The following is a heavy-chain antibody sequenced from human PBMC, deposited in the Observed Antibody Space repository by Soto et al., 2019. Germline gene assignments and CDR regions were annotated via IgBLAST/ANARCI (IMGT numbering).Heavy chain of an antibody. V-gene: IGHV1-3*01. CDR3: ARDPSYYAMDV. CDR2: INAGNGNT. J-gene: IGHJ6*02. CDR1: GYTFTSYA. Sequence: GASVKVSCTASGYTFTSYAMHWVRQAPGQRLEWMGWINAGNGNTKYSQKFQGRVTITRDTSASTAYMELSSLRSEDTAVYYCARDPSYYAMDVWGQGTTVTVSS.